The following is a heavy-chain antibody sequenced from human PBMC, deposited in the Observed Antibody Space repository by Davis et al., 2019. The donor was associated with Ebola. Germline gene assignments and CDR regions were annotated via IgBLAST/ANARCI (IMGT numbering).Heavy chain of an antibody. D-gene: IGHD1-26*01. V-gene: IGHV3-30*04. Sequence: PGGSLRLSCAVSGLTFSSSTMHWVRQAPGKGLEWVAVISRDGSITAYADSVKGRFTVPRDNSNNALFVQMNSPRTEDTAVYYCTRDAGAVTDFDFWGQGTLVTVSS. CDR2: ISRDGSIT. CDR1: GLTFSSST. J-gene: IGHJ4*02. CDR3: TRDAGAVTDFDF.